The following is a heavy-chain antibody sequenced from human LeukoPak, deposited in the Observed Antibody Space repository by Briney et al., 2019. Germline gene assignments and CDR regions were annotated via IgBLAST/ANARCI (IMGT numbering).Heavy chain of an antibody. CDR1: GGSISNSNYY. CDR2: IYYNGNT. D-gene: IGHD1-26*01. Sequence: SETLSLTCTVSGGSISNSNYYWGWIRQPPGKGLEWIGSIYYNGNTDYKPSLRSRVTISVGTSTNQFSLRLSFVTAADTAVYYCAGHFYGSYLIDYWGQGTLVTVSS. J-gene: IGHJ4*02. V-gene: IGHV4-39*01. CDR3: AGHFYGSYLIDY.